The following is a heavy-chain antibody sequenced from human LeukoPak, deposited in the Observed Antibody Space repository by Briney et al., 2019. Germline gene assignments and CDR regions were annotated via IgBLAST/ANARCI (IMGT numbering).Heavy chain of an antibody. D-gene: IGHD2/OR15-2a*01. CDR2: INTDGSST. J-gene: IGHJ6*03. Sequence: GGSLRLSCAASGFTFSSYWVHWVRQGPGKGLVWVSRINTDGSSTNYVDSVKGRFTISRDNDKNTLYLQMNSLSAEDTAVYYCARAASLSVKSYMDVWGKGTTVTVSS. CDR3: ARAASLSVKSYMDV. V-gene: IGHV3-74*01. CDR1: GFTFSSYW.